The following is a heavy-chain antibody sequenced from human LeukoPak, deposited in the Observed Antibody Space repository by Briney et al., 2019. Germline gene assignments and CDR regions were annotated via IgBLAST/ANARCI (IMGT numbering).Heavy chain of an antibody. J-gene: IGHJ4*02. CDR2: IYYSGST. V-gene: IGHV4-30-4*01. CDR1: GGSISSGDYY. D-gene: IGHD3-16*02. Sequence: PSETLSLTWTVFGGSISSGDYYWSWIRQPPGKGLEWIGYIYYSGSTSYNPSLKNRVIILVDMSKNQFSLKLSSVTAADTAVYYCARGPNYVWGSYQYFDYWGQGTLVTVSS. CDR3: ARGPNYVWGSYQYFDY.